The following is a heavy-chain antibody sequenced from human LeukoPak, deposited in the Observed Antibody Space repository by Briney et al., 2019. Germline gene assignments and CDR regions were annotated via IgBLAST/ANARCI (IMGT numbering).Heavy chain of an antibody. J-gene: IGHJ4*02. CDR3: ARGRLGYCSSTTCYAEYYFDY. V-gene: IGHV1-69*04. Sequence: WASVKVSCKASGGTFSSYAIVWVRQAPGQGLEWMGRIIPILGIANYAQKLQGRVTIAADKSTSTGYMELSSLRSEDTAVYYCARGRLGYCSSTTCYAEYYFDYWGQGTLVTVSS. CDR2: IIPILGIA. D-gene: IGHD2-2*01. CDR1: GGTFSSYA.